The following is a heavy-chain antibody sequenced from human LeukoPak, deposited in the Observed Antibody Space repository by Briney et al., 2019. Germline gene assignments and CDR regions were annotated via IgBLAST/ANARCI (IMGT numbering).Heavy chain of an antibody. Sequence: KAGESLKISCKGSGYTFSTFWIAWVRQMRGKGLEWMGIIYPDDSETKYSPSFQGQVSISADKSINTAYLQWSSVKASDSALYYCSRQSAGWYLPDYWGQGTLVTVSS. CDR1: GYTFSTFW. V-gene: IGHV5-51*03. D-gene: IGHD6-19*01. CDR2: IYPDDSET. CDR3: SRQSAGWYLPDY. J-gene: IGHJ4*02.